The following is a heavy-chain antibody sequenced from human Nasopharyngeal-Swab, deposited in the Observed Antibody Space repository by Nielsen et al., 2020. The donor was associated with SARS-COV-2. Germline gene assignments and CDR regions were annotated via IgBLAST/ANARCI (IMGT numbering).Heavy chain of an antibody. D-gene: IGHD5/OR15-5a*01. V-gene: IGHV1-69*01. CDR3: ARGPRYSLYDYRLYYGMDV. CDR2: IIPRFGTA. Sequence: WGRQAPGQGLEWMGGIIPRFGTADYAQKFQGRVTISADESTRTAYMELSSLRSEDTAVYHSARGPRYSLYDYRLYYGMDVWGQGTTVTVSS. J-gene: IGHJ6*02.